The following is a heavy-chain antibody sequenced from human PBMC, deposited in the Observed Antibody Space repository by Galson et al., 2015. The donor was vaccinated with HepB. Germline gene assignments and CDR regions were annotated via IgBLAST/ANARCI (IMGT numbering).Heavy chain of an antibody. D-gene: IGHD2-2*01. Sequence: SLRLSCAASGFPFSIYIMNWVRQVPGKGLEWVSSISTSSTFIYYADSVQGRFTISGDNAKNSLYLEMNSLRAEDTAVYYCARNRDDPFCSSPSCRKGYYYYYYMDVWGKGTTVTVSS. CDR2: ISTSSTFI. CDR3: ARNRDDPFCSSPSCRKGYYYYYYMDV. CDR1: GFPFSIYI. J-gene: IGHJ6*03. V-gene: IGHV3-21*01.